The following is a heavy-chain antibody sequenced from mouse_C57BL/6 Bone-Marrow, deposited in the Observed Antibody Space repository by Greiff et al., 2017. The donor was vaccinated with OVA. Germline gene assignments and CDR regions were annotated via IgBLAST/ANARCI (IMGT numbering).Heavy chain of an antibody. Sequence: EVKLMESGGGLVQPGGSLKLSCEASGFTFSDYYMYWVRQTPEKRLEWVAYISNGGGSTYYPDTVKGRFTISRDNAKNTLYLQMSRLKSEDTAMYYCARLRGSGAYWGQGTLVTVSA. J-gene: IGHJ3*01. D-gene: IGHD1-1*01. V-gene: IGHV5-12*01. CDR1: GFTFSDYY. CDR3: ARLRGSGAY. CDR2: ISNGGGST.